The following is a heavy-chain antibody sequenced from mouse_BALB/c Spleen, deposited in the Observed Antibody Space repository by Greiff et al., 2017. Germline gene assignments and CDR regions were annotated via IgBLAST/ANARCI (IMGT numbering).Heavy chain of an antibody. Sequence: QVHVKQSGAELAKPGASVKMSCKASGYTFTSYWMHWVKQRPGQGLEWIGYINPSTGYTEYNQKFKDKATLTADKSSSTAYMQLSSLTSEDSAVYYCARGDYDAWFAYWGQGTLVTVSA. CDR3: ARGDYDAWFAY. CDR1: GYTFTSYW. V-gene: IGHV1-7*01. D-gene: IGHD2-4*01. CDR2: INPSTGYT. J-gene: IGHJ3*01.